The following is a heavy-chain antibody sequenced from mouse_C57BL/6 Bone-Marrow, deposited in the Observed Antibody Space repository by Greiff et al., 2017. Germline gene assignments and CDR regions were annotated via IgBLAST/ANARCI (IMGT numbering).Heavy chain of an antibody. V-gene: IGHV5-17*01. Sequence: EVQGVESGGGLVNPGGSLQLSSAPSAFTFSDYGMHWVRQAPEKGLEWVAYISSGSSTIYYADTVKGRFTISRDNAKNTLFLQMTSLRSEDTAMYYCARCEGYYFDYWGQGTTLTVSS. CDR1: AFTFSDYG. CDR2: ISSGSSTI. J-gene: IGHJ2*01. CDR3: ARCEGYYFDY.